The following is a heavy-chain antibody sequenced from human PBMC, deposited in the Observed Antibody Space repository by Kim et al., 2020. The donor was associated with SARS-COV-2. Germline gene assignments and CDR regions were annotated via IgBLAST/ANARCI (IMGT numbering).Heavy chain of an antibody. J-gene: IGHJ6*02. D-gene: IGHD2-2*01. CDR1: GYTFTSYG. V-gene: IGHV1-18*01. CDR2: ISAYNGNT. CDR3: ASTEYCSSTSCYVGYYYYGMDV. Sequence: ASVKVSCKASGYTFTSYGISWVRQAPGQGLEWMGWISAYNGNTNYAQKLQGRVTMTTDTSTSTAYMELRSLRSDDTAVYYCASTEYCSSTSCYVGYYYYGMDVWGQGTTVTVS.